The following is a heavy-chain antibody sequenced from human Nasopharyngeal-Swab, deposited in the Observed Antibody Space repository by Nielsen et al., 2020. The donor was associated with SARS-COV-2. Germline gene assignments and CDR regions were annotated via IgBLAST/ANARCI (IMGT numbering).Heavy chain of an antibody. CDR2: IYHSGST. V-gene: IGHV4-4*02. D-gene: IGHD3-3*01. J-gene: IGHJ6*02. Sequence: VRQAPGKGLEWIGEIYHSGSTNYNPSLKSRVTISVDKSKNQFSLKLSSVTAADTAVYYCARSGNDFWSGYNYYYYGTDVWGQGTTVTVSS. CDR3: ARSGNDFWSGYNYYYYGTDV.